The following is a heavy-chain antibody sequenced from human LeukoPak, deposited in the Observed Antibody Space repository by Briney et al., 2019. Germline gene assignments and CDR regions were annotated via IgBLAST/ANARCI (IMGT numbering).Heavy chain of an antibody. Sequence: GASVKVSCKASGYTFTSYDINWVRQATGQGLEWMGWMNPNSGNTGYAQKFQGRVTITRNTSISTAYMELSSLRSEDTAVYYCARETRFTMVRGGAYYYYYMDVWGKGTTVTVSS. V-gene: IGHV1-8*03. CDR2: MNPNSGNT. D-gene: IGHD3-10*01. J-gene: IGHJ6*03. CDR3: ARETRFTMVRGGAYYYYYMDV. CDR1: GYTFTSYD.